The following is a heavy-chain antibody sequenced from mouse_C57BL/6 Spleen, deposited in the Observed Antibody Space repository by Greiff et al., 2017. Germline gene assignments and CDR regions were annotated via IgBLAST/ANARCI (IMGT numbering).Heavy chain of an antibody. V-gene: IGHV3-6*01. D-gene: IGHD1-1*01. Sequence: EVQLQQSGPGLVKPSQSLSLTCSVTGYSITSGYYWNWIRQFPGNKLEWMGYISYDGSNNYNPSLKNRISITRDTSKNQFFLKLNSVTTEDTATYYCAREKVITTVYCDYWGQGTTLTVSS. CDR2: ISYDGSN. CDR3: AREKVITTVYCDY. J-gene: IGHJ2*01. CDR1: GYSITSGYY.